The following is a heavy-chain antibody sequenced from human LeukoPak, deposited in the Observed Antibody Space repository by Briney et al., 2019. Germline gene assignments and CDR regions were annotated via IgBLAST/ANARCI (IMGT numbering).Heavy chain of an antibody. Sequence: SETLSLTCTVFGGPITAYYWSWIRQPPGKGPEWIGYVSYRGSTNYNPSLKSRVTISVDTSKNQFSLKLSSVTAADTAVYYCARPYSSNCYDAFHFWGQGTMVTVSS. J-gene: IGHJ3*01. V-gene: IGHV4-59*01. CDR1: GGPITAYY. CDR3: ARPYSSNCYDAFHF. D-gene: IGHD6-13*01. CDR2: VSYRGST.